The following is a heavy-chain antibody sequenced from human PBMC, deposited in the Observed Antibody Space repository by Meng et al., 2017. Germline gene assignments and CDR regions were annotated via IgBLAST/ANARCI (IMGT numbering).Heavy chain of an antibody. CDR2: INHSGST. CDR1: GGSFSGYY. V-gene: IGHV4-34*01. CDR3: ARRGPHWLYCSGGSCYPRPFDY. Sequence: SETLSLTCAVYGGSFSGYYWSWIRQPPGKGLEWIGEINHSGSTNYNPSLKSRVTISVDTSKNQFSLKLSSVTAADTAVYYCARRGPHWLYCSGGSCYPRPFDYWGQGTRVTVSS. D-gene: IGHD2-15*01. J-gene: IGHJ4*02.